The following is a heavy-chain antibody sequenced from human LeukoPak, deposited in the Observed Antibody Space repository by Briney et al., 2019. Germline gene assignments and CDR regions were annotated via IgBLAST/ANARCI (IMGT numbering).Heavy chain of an antibody. CDR3: ARRGTPAYYYYMDV. CDR2: IYPGDSDT. V-gene: IGHV5-51*01. Sequence: GESLKISCKGSGYIFTSYWIGWVRQMPGKGPQWMGLIYPGDSDTRYSPAFQGQVTISADKSISTAYLQWSSLKASDTAMYYCARRGTPAYYYYMDVWGKGTTVTVSS. CDR1: GYIFTSYW. J-gene: IGHJ6*03. D-gene: IGHD2-15*01.